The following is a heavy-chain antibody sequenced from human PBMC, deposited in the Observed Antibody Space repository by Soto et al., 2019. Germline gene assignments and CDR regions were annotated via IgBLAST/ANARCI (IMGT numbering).Heavy chain of an antibody. CDR1: GFTFSSYW. Sequence: GGSLRLSCAASGFTFSSYWMHWVRQAPGKGLVWVSRINSDGSSTSYADSVKGRFTISRDNAKNTLYLQMNSLRAEDTAVYYCAREYSGYDYVYWGQGTLVTVSS. CDR2: INSDGSST. J-gene: IGHJ4*02. D-gene: IGHD5-12*01. CDR3: AREYSGYDYVY. V-gene: IGHV3-74*01.